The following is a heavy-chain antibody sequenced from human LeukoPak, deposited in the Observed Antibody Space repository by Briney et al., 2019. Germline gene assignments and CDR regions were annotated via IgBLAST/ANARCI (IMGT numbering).Heavy chain of an antibody. V-gene: IGHV4-39*01. D-gene: IGHD6-19*01. CDR3: ARGGIAVAGTLLWGFDY. Sequence: SGGSLRLSCAASGFTFSSYGMSWVRQAPGKGLEWIGSIYYSGSTYYNPSLKSRVTISVDTSKNQFSLKLSSVTAADTAVYYCARGGIAVAGTLLWGFDYWGQGTLVTVSS. CDR2: IYYSGST. CDR1: GFTFSSYG. J-gene: IGHJ4*02.